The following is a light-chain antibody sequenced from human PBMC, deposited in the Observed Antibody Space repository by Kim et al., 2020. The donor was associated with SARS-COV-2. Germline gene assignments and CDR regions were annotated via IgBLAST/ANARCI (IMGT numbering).Light chain of an antibody. CDR3: QSYDDTSLWV. CDR2: ETK. J-gene: IGLJ3*02. CDR1: CGCIDSTS. Sequence: KPLTISCPRTCGCIDSTSVQWFQQPPCSSHTTFISETKRRFSGVPYRFSGSFNRSSNLASLTISVLMHEDEAYYYCQSYDDTSLWVFGGGTKLTVL. V-gene: IGLV6-57*01.